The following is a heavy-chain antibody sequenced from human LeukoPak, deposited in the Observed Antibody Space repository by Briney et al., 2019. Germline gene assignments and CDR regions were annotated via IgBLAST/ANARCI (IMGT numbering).Heavy chain of an antibody. CDR3: ARDPFNLGYFDY. Sequence: PGGSLRLSCAASGFTVSSNYICWLRQAPGKGLEWVSLIYSGGSAYYADSVKGRFTISRDNSKNTLYLQMHSLRAEDTAVYYCARDPFNLGYFDYWGQGTLVTASS. J-gene: IGHJ4*02. CDR2: IYSGGSA. CDR1: GFTVSSNY. V-gene: IGHV3-66*01. D-gene: IGHD3-16*01.